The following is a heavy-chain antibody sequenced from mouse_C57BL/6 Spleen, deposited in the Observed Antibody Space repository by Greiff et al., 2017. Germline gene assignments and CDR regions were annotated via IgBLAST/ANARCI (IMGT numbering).Heavy chain of an antibody. Sequence: QVQLKQSGAELVKPGASVKLSCKASGYTFTEYTIHWVKQRSGQGLEWIGWFYPGSGSIKYNEKFKDKATLTADKSSSTVYMELSRLTSEDSAVYFCARHEEYYYGSIVYYAMDYWGQGTSVTVSS. V-gene: IGHV1-62-2*01. D-gene: IGHD1-1*01. J-gene: IGHJ4*01. CDR2: FYPGSGSI. CDR3: ARHEEYYYGSIVYYAMDY. CDR1: GYTFTEYT.